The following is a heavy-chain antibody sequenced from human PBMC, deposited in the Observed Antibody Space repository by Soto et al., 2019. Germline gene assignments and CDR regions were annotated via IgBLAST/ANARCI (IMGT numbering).Heavy chain of an antibody. CDR1: GFTFSSYG. V-gene: IGHV3-30*03. CDR3: ARDIVRYYDSSRLFDY. Sequence: GGSLRLSCAASGFTFSSYGIHWVRQAPGKGLEWVAVISDDGSNKYYADSVKGRFTISRDNSKTTLWLQMNSLRPDDTAVYYCARDIVRYYDSSRLFDYWGQGTLVTVSS. CDR2: ISDDGSNK. J-gene: IGHJ4*02. D-gene: IGHD3-22*01.